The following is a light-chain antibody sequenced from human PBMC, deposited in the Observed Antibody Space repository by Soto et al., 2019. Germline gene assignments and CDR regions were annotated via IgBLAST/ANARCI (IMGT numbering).Light chain of an antibody. CDR2: GAS. CDR1: QSISDT. CDR3: QQYRSWPRT. Sequence: EIVRTQSPATLSVSPGERATLSCRASQSISDTLAWYQQKPGQAPRLLIYGASTRATDMPGRFSGRGAGAEFTLTISSLQSEDYAVYYCQQYRSWPRTFGQGTKVDIK. V-gene: IGKV3-15*01. J-gene: IGKJ1*01.